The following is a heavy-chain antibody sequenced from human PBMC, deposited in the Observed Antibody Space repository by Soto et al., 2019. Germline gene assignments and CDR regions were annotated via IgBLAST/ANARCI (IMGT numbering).Heavy chain of an antibody. CDR3: ARDSPTSSYCSGGSCYPAHGMDV. Sequence: GASVKVSCKASGYTFTSYGISWVRQAPGQGLEWMGWISAYNGNTNYAQKLQGRVTMTTDTSTSTAYMELRSLGSDDTAVYYCARDSPTSSYCSGGSCYPAHGMDVWGQGTTVTVSS. CDR1: GYTFTSYG. J-gene: IGHJ6*02. V-gene: IGHV1-18*04. D-gene: IGHD2-15*01. CDR2: ISAYNGNT.